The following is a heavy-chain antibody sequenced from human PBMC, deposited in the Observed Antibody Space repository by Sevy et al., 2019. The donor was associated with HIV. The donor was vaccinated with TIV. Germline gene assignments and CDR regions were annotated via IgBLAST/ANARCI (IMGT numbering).Heavy chain of an antibody. CDR3: ARHRDLHNFYFDQ. D-gene: IGHD1-1*01. J-gene: IGHJ4*02. CDR1: GGTFSNYA. CDR2: VIPIVGIT. V-gene: IGHV1-69*10. Sequence: VKVSCKTSGGTFSNYAISWVRQAPGQGLEWMGGVIPIVGITNYAQKFQGRVTISADRSTSTAYMELSSLSSEDTAVYYCARHRDLHNFYFDQWGQGTLVTISS.